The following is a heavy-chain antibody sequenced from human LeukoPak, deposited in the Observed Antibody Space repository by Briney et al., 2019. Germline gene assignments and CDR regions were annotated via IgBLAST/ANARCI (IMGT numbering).Heavy chain of an antibody. V-gene: IGHV4-4*07. Sequence: SETLSLTCTVSGGSISNYFWSWVRQPAGKGLEWIGRIYSTGRSDYNPSLKSRVTISVDTSKNQFSLKLSSVTAADTAVYYCARRAGAYSHPYDYWGQGTLVTVSS. J-gene: IGHJ4*02. CDR2: IYSTGRS. CDR1: GGSISNYF. CDR3: ARRAGAYSHPYDY. D-gene: IGHD4/OR15-4a*01.